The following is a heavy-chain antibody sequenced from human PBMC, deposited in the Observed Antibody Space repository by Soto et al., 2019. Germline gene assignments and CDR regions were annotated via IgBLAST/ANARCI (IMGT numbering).Heavy chain of an antibody. V-gene: IGHV4-4*02. CDR3: AIHGGRFFDY. J-gene: IGHJ4*02. D-gene: IGHD2-15*01. CDR2: ISQSGTA. Sequence: QVQLQESGPGLVKPSETLSLTCAVSGGSVSSRNWWSWVRQPHGKGLEWIGQISQSGTANYNPSLKSRVTISVDKSKNQFSLILRSVTAADTGVYFCAIHGGRFFDYWGQGILVTVPS. CDR1: GGSVSSRNW.